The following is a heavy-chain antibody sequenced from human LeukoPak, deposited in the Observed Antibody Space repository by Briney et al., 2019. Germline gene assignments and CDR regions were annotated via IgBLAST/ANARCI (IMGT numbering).Heavy chain of an antibody. Sequence: SETLSLTCTVSGGSISSSSYYWGWIRQPPGTGLEWIGSIYYSGSTYYNPSLKSRVTISVDTSKNQFSLKLSSVTAADTAVYYCARGRDKGVAIDYWGQGTLVTVSS. CDR2: IYYSGST. CDR3: ARGRDKGVAIDY. CDR1: GGSISSSSYY. J-gene: IGHJ4*02. D-gene: IGHD2-15*01. V-gene: IGHV4-39*01.